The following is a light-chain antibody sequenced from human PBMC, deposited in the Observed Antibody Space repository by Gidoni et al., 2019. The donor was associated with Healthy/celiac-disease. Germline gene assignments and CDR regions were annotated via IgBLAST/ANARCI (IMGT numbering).Light chain of an antibody. CDR1: QSISSY. CDR2: AAS. CDR3: QQSYSTPPVT. V-gene: IGKV1-39*01. Sequence: DIQMTQSPSSLSASVGDRVTITCRASQSISSYVNWYQQKPGKATKLLIYAASSLQSGVPSRFSGSGSGTDFTLTISSLQPEDFATYYCQQSYSTPPVTFGGGTKVEIK. J-gene: IGKJ4*01.